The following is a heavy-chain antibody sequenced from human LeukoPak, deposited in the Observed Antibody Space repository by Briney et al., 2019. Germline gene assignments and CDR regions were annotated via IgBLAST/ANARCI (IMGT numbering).Heavy chain of an antibody. CDR3: AGDPTATAVAGTEDY. CDR1: GGSISSYY. Sequence: SETLSLTCTVSGGSISSYYWSWIRQPPGKGLEWIGYIYYSGSTNYNPSLKGRVTISVDTSKNQFSLKLSSVTAADTAVYYCAGDPTATAVAGTEDYWGQGTLVTVSS. J-gene: IGHJ4*02. CDR2: IYYSGST. V-gene: IGHV4-59*01. D-gene: IGHD6-19*01.